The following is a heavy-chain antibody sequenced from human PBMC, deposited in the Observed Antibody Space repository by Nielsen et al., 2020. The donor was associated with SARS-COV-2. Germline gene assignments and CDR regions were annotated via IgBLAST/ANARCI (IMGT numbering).Heavy chain of an antibody. CDR2: INAYSGGT. J-gene: IGHJ6*02. D-gene: IGHD3/OR15-3a*01. CDR1: GYTFTDYY. V-gene: IGHV1-2*06. CDR3: ANARATIFGLVLSYGMDV. Sequence: ASVKVSCKASGYTFTDYYILWLRQAPGQGLEWMGRINAYSGGTNYAQKFQGTVTMTRDASISTVYMELTSDDTAGYYCANARATIFGLVLSYGMDVWGQGTTVAVSS.